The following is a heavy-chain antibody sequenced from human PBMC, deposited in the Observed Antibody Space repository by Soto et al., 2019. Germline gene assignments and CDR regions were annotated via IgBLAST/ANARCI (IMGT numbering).Heavy chain of an antibody. CDR1: GYTFTSYD. V-gene: IGHV1-18*01. Sequence: ASVKVSCKASGYTFTSYDINWVRQATGQGLEWMGWISAYNGNTNYAQKQQGRVTMTTDTSTSTAYMELRSLRSDDTAVYYCARRHNGDLVDYWGQGTLVTVSS. CDR2: ISAYNGNT. CDR3: ARRHNGDLVDY. J-gene: IGHJ4*02. D-gene: IGHD4-17*01.